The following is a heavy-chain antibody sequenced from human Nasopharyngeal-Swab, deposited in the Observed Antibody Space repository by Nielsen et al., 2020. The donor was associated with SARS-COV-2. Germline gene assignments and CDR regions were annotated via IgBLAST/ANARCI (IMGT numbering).Heavy chain of an antibody. CDR2: IIASGDST. V-gene: IGHV3-23*01. D-gene: IGHD4-17*01. CDR3: AKFRRVTTDYFDF. CDR1: GLTFSNYA. Sequence: EGSLRLSCAASGLTFSNYAMSWVRQAPGKGLEWITSIIASGDSTYYAASVKGRFTISRDNSKSTLYLQMNSLRAEDTAVYYCAKFRRVTTDYFDFWGQGTLVTVSS. J-gene: IGHJ4*02.